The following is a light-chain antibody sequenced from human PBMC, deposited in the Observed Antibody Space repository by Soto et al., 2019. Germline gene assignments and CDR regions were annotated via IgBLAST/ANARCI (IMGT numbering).Light chain of an antibody. CDR2: RTS. V-gene: IGKV3-15*01. CDR3: HLYGASPPT. J-gene: IGKJ1*01. Sequence: EIVMTQSPATLSVSPGERATLSCRASQSISSNLAWYQQKPGQAPRLLMFRTSSRATGFPARFSGSGSGTEFNLTISSLQSEDSAVFYCHLYGASPPTFGQGTKVEI. CDR1: QSISSN.